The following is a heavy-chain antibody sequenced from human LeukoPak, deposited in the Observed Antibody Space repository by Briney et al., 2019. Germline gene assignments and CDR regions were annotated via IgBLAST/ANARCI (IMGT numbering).Heavy chain of an antibody. V-gene: IGHV3-30*04. CDR1: GFTYRTFA. CDR2: ISFDGSNQ. J-gene: IGHJ4*02. Sequence: HPGGSLRLPCAASGFTYRTFAMHWVRQAPGKGLEWVASISFDGSNQYAADSVKGRFTISRDNSKNTLYLQMNNLRTEDTAVYYCATQAEGYNSYFDYWGQGTLVTVSS. CDR3: ATQAEGYNSYFDY. D-gene: IGHD5-24*01.